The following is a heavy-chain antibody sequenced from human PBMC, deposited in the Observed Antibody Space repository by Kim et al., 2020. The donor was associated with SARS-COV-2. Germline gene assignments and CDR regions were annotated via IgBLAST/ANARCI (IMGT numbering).Heavy chain of an antibody. V-gene: IGHV4-39*01. Sequence: SETLSLTCTVSGGSISSSSYYWGWIRQPPGKGLEWIGSIYYSGSTYYNPSLKSRVTISVDTSKNQFSLKLCSVTAADTAVYYCASEGGSSFDYWGQGTLVTVSS. CDR1: GGSISSSSYY. D-gene: IGHD6-13*01. CDR3: ASEGGSSFDY. J-gene: IGHJ4*02. CDR2: IYYSGST.